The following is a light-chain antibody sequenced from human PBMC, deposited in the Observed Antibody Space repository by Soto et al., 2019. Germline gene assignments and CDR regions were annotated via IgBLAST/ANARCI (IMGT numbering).Light chain of an antibody. CDR2: STN. J-gene: IGLJ3*02. CDR1: SGSVSTSYY. Sequence: QTVVTQEPSFSVSPGRTVTLTCGLSSGSVSTSYYPSWYQQNPGQAPRTLIYSTNTRSSGVPDRFSGSILGNNAALTITGAQADDESDYYCVLYMGSGIWVFGGGTKLTVL. V-gene: IGLV8-61*01. CDR3: VLYMGSGIWV.